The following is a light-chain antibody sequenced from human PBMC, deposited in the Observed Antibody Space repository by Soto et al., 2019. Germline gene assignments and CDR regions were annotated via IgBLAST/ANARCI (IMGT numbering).Light chain of an antibody. CDR2: DVS. Sequence: QSALTQPRSVSGSPGQSVTISCTGTNSDIGGYNYVSWYQQHPGKAPKVMIYDVSRRPSGVPNRFSGSKSGNTASLTISGLQAEDEADYYFCSYARTDNFGVFGGGTKLTVL. CDR1: NSDIGGYNY. V-gene: IGLV2-11*01. J-gene: IGLJ3*02. CDR3: CSYARTDNFGV.